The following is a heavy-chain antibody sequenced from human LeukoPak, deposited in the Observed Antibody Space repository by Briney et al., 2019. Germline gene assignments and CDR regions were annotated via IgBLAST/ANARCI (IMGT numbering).Heavy chain of an antibody. Sequence: SETLSLTCAVSGGSINTFYWSWIRQSPGKGLEFIGDIYPSGSTYYNPSLKSRVSISIDTSTSQVSLKMNSVTAADTAVYYCARRGTPYYYYYMDVWGKGTTVTVSS. D-gene: IGHD3-16*01. J-gene: IGHJ6*03. CDR2: IYPSGST. CDR3: ARRGTPYYYYYMDV. V-gene: IGHV4-59*08. CDR1: GGSINTFY.